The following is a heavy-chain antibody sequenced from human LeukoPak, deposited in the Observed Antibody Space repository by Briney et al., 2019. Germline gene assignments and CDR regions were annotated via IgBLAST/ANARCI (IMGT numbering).Heavy chain of an antibody. J-gene: IGHJ4*02. CDR3: ARDRGSGYDPLGDY. CDR2: INPNSGGT. CDR1: GYTFTGYY. V-gene: IGHV1-2*02. D-gene: IGHD5-12*01. Sequence: ASVKVSCKASGYTFTGYYMHWVRQAPGQGLEWMGWINPNSGGTNYAQKFQGRVTMTRDTSISTAYMELSRLRSDDTAVYYCARDRGSGYDPLGDYWGQGTLVTVSS.